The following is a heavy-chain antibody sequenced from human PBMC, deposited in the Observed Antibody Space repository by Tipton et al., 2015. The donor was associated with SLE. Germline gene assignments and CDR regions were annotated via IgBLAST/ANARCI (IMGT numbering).Heavy chain of an antibody. CDR1: GYSLSTNY. CDR2: MYGSGSPT. D-gene: IGHD3-3*01. Sequence: TLSLTCTVSGYSLSTNYWNWIRQPAGKGLEWIGRMYGSGSPTHYNPSLESRVTMSVDTSQKQFSLQLTSVTAADTAVYYCARIRPGHGDPFDFWGQGALVTVSS. V-gene: IGHV4-4*07. CDR3: ARIRPGHGDPFDF. J-gene: IGHJ4*02.